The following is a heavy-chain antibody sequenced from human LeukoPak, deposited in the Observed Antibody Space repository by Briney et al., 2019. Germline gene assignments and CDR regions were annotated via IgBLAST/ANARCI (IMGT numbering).Heavy chain of an antibody. CDR2: INNAGRDT. Sequence: GGSLRLSCTASGFSFSSYAMTWVRQAPGKGLEWLSRINNAGRDTNYSDSVKGRFTISRDNAKNMVYLQMNSLRVEDTAVYFCVRGSFGPDIWGQGTLVTVSS. CDR3: VRGSFGPDI. D-gene: IGHD3-3*02. CDR1: GFSFSSYA. V-gene: IGHV3-74*01. J-gene: IGHJ3*02.